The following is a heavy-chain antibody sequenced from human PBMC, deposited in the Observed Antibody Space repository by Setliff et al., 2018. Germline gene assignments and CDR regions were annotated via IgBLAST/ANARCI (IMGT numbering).Heavy chain of an antibody. D-gene: IGHD5-12*01. Sequence: PSETLSLTCAVYGGSFSGYYWSWIRQPPGKGLEWIGEINHSGSTNYNPSLKSRVTISVDTSKNQFSLKLSSVTAADTAVYYCARGGYSRGPPVYYFDYWGHGTLVTVSS. J-gene: IGHJ4*01. V-gene: IGHV4-34*01. CDR3: ARGGYSRGPPVYYFDY. CDR1: GGSFSGYY. CDR2: INHSGST.